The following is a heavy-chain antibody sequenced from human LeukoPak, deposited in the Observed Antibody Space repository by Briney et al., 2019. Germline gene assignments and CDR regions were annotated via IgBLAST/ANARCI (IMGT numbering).Heavy chain of an antibody. CDR1: GFTFSSYS. CDR2: ISSSSSTI. Sequence: GGSLRLSCAASGFTFSSYSMNWVRQAPGKGLEWVSYISSSSSTIYYADSVKGRFTISRDNAKNSLYLQMNSLRAEDTAVYYCARDFHYYDSSGSAFDIWGQGTVVTVSS. D-gene: IGHD3-22*01. CDR3: ARDFHYYDSSGSAFDI. V-gene: IGHV3-48*01. J-gene: IGHJ3*02.